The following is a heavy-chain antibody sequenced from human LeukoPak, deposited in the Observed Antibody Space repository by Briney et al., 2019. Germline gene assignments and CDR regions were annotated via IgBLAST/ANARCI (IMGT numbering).Heavy chain of an antibody. D-gene: IGHD3-10*01. CDR1: GFTFSSYA. J-gene: IGHJ4*02. CDR3: ASEDTSVRGALNS. CDR2: ISGSGGST. V-gene: IGHV3-23*01. Sequence: GGSLRLSCAASGFTFSSYAMSWVRQAPGKGLEWVSAISGSGGSTYYADSVKGRFTISRDNSKSTLYLQMNSLRAEDTAVYYCASEDTSVRGALNSWGQGTLVTVSS.